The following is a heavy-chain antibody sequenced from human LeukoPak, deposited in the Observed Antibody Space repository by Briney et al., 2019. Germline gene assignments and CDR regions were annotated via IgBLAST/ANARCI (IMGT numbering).Heavy chain of an antibody. CDR1: GFTFGSYG. Sequence: GGSLRLSCAASGFTFGSYGMHWVRQAPGKGLEWVSGISPSGDITYYTDSVRGRFTISRDNFKNTLYLQMNSLRAEDTAVYYCARGTPAVQWLLENLDHWGQGTLVTVSS. V-gene: IGHV3-23*01. D-gene: IGHD6-19*01. CDR3: ARGTPAVQWLLENLDH. CDR2: ISPSGDIT. J-gene: IGHJ4*02.